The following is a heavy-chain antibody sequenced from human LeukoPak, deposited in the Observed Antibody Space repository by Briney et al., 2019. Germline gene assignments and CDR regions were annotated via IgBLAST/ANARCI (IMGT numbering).Heavy chain of an antibody. CDR3: TRRLDD. J-gene: IGHJ4*02. Sequence: GGSLRLSCAASGFTVSSSYMSWVRQAPGKGLEWVSVIYSDGTTYYADSVKGRFTISRDNAQNSLYLQMNGLRVEDTAVYYCTRRLDDWGQGTLVTVSS. V-gene: IGHV3-53*01. CDR2: IYSDGTT. CDR1: GFTVSSSY. D-gene: IGHD3-16*01.